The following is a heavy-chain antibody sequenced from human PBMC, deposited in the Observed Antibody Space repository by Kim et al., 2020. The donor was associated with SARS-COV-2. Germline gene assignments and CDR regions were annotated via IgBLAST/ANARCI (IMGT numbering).Heavy chain of an antibody. V-gene: IGHV1-69*13. CDR3: ARDWVILELRRGDYYYYGMDV. CDR1: GDTFSSYA. Sequence: SVKVSCKASGDTFSSYAISWVRQAPGQGLEWMGGIIPIIGTANYAQKFQGRVTITADESTSTAYMELSSLRSEDTAVYYCARDWVILELRRGDYYYYGMDVWGQGTTVTVSS. J-gene: IGHJ6*02. CDR2: IIPIIGTA. D-gene: IGHD1-7*01.